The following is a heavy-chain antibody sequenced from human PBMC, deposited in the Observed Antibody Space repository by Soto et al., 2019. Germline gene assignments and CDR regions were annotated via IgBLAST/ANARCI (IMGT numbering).Heavy chain of an antibody. CDR3: ARGNLIGYCSSTSCPPVWFDP. Sequence: SETLSLTCTVSGGSISSYYWSWIRQPPGKGLEWIGYIYYSGSTNYNPSLKSRVTISVDTSKNQFSLKLSSVTAADTAVYYCARGNLIGYCSSTSCPPVWFDPWGQGTLVTVPQ. V-gene: IGHV4-59*01. CDR1: GGSISSYY. CDR2: IYYSGST. J-gene: IGHJ5*02. D-gene: IGHD2-2*01.